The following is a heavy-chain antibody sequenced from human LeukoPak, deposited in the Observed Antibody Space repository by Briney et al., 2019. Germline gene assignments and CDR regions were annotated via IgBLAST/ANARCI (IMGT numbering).Heavy chain of an antibody. CDR1: GFTFDDYA. Sequence: QPGRSLRLSCAASGFTFDDYAMHWVRQAPGKGLEWVSGISWNSGSIGYADPVKGRFTISRDNAKNSLYLQMNSLRAEDTALYYCAKDEGVQQWLVPDYWGQGTLVTVSS. J-gene: IGHJ4*02. CDR2: ISWNSGSI. D-gene: IGHD6-19*01. V-gene: IGHV3-9*01. CDR3: AKDEGVQQWLVPDY.